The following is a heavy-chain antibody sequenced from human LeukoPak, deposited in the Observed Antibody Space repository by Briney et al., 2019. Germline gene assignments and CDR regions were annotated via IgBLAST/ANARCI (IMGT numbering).Heavy chain of an antibody. CDR3: AARFCSGGSCYFDY. V-gene: IGHV4-59*01. CDR2: IYYSGST. J-gene: IGHJ4*02. D-gene: IGHD2-15*01. Sequence: SETLSLTCTVSGGSISSYYWSWIRQPPGKGLEWIGYIYYSGSTNYNPSLKSRVTISVDTSKNQFSLKLSSVTAADTAVYYCAARFCSGGSCYFDYWGQGTLVTVSS. CDR1: GGSISSYY.